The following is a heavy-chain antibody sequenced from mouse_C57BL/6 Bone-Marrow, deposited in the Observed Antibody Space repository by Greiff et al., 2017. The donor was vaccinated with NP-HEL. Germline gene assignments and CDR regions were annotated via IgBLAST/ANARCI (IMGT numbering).Heavy chain of an antibody. J-gene: IGHJ2*01. V-gene: IGHV1-5*01. Sequence: EVQLQQSGTVLARPGASVKMSCKTSGYTFTSYWMHWVKQRPGQGLEWIGAIYPGNSDTSYNQKFKGKAKLTAVTSASTAYMELSSLTNEDSAVYYFTREFFCYYGRRMYYFDYWGQGTTLTVSA. D-gene: IGHD1-1*01. CDR2: IYPGNSDT. CDR1: GYTFTSYW. CDR3: TREFFCYYGRRMYYFDY.